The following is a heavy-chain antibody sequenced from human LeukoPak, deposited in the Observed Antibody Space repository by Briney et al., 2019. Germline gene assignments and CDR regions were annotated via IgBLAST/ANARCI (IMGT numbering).Heavy chain of an antibody. CDR3: ARGADYGDYLGLFFDY. D-gene: IGHD4-17*01. CDR1: GGSISSGDYY. J-gene: IGHJ4*02. V-gene: IGHV4-30-4*01. CDR2: IYDSGST. Sequence: SQTLSLTCTVSGGSISSGDYYWRWIRQPPGRGLEWIMYIYDSGSTYYNPSSKSRVTISVDTSKTQFSLKLSSVTAADTAVYYCARGADYGDYLGLFFDYWGQGTLVTVSS.